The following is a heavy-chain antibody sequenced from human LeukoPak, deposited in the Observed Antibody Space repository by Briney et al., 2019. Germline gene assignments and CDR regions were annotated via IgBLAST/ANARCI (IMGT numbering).Heavy chain of an antibody. Sequence: GGSLRLSCAASGFTFSSYDMHWVRQAPGRGLEWVSAIGIDGDTYSPGSVKGRFTISRENAKNSMYLQMNSLKDGDTAVYYCIRGGIQVSGIDAFDIWGQGTMVTVSS. J-gene: IGHJ3*02. CDR1: GFTFSSYD. D-gene: IGHD5/OR15-5a*01. CDR2: IGIDGDT. V-gene: IGHV3-13*01. CDR3: IRGGIQVSGIDAFDI.